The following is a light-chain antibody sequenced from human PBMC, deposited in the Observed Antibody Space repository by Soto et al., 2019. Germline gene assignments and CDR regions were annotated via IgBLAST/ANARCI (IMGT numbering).Light chain of an antibody. Sequence: DIQMTQSPSTLSASVGDRVTITCRASESISSFLAWYQQKPGRAPKRLIYTASTLARGVPSRFSGSGSETDFTLIISSLQADDFATYYCQQYKYSSTFGQGTYLEIK. CDR3: QQYKYSST. J-gene: IGKJ2*01. V-gene: IGKV1-5*03. CDR1: ESISSF. CDR2: TAS.